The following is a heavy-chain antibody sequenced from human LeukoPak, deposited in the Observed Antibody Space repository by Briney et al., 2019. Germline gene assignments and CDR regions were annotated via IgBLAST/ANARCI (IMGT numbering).Heavy chain of an antibody. CDR3: ARGGQLAKN. Sequence: PSETLSLTCAVSGGSISSGGYSWNWIRQPPGKGLEWIGYIYNSGSTSYNPSLKSRVSLSVDTSKNLFSLTLNSMTAADTAVYYCARGGQLAKNWGQGTLVTVSS. CDR1: GGSISSGGYS. J-gene: IGHJ4*02. CDR2: IYNSGST. D-gene: IGHD6-13*01. V-gene: IGHV4-30-4*07.